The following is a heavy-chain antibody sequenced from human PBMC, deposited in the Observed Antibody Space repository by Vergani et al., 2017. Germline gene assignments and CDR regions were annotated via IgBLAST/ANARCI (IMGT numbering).Heavy chain of an antibody. CDR1: GYTFTSYA. J-gene: IGHJ4*02. CDR3: ARNLGVLLTADY. CDR2: INAGNGNT. Sequence: QVQLVQSGAEVKKPGASVKASCKASGYTFTSYAMHWVRQAPGQRLEWMGWINAGNGNTKYSQKFQGRVTITRDTSASTAYMELSSLRSEDTAVYYCARNLGVLLTADYWGQGTLVTVSS. V-gene: IGHV1-3*01. D-gene: IGHD2-8*01.